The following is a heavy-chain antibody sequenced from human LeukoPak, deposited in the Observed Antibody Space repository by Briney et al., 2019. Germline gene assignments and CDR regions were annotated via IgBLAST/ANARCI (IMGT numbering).Heavy chain of an antibody. CDR1: GFTFSSYA. CDR2: ISGSGGST. CDR3: ARGGLTDGSGSYYVDY. Sequence: GGSLRLSCAASGFTFSSYAMSWVRQAPGKGLEWVSAISGSGGSTYYADSVKGRFTISRDNSKNTLYLQMNSLGAEDTAVYYCARGGLTDGSGSYYVDYWGQGTLVTVSS. J-gene: IGHJ4*02. D-gene: IGHD3-10*01. V-gene: IGHV3-23*01.